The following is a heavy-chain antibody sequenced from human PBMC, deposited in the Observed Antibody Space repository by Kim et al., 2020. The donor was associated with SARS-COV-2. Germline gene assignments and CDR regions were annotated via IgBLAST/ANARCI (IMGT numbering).Heavy chain of an antibody. V-gene: IGHV3-23*01. Sequence: GGSLRLSCVASEFTFSSYAMSWVRQAPGKGLEWVSIISGSGGSTFYADSVKGRFTISRDNSKNTLYLQMNSLRAEDTAVYYCAKVPSCGGDACYSNFDYCGRGALVTVSS. J-gene: IGHJ4*02. D-gene: IGHD2-15*01. CDR2: ISGSGGST. CDR3: AKVPSCGGDACYSNFDY. CDR1: EFTFSSYA.